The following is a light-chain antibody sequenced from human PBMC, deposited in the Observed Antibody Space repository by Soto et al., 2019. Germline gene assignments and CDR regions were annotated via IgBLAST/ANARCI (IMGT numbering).Light chain of an antibody. Sequence: QSALTQPASVSASPGQSITISCSGTSSDVGGYNYVSWYLQHPGKAPKLMIYEVSNRPSGVSNRFSGSKSGNTASLTISGLQAEDEADYYCSSYTSSSTQVFGGGTKLTVL. CDR3: SSYTSSSTQV. CDR2: EVS. V-gene: IGLV2-14*01. J-gene: IGLJ2*01. CDR1: SSDVGGYNY.